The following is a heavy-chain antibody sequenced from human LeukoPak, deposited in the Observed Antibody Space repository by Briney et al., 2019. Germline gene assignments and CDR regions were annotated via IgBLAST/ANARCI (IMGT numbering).Heavy chain of an antibody. Sequence: GGSLRLSCAASGFAFSSYGMHWVRQAPGKGLEWVAFIRYDGSNKYYADSVKGRFTISRDNSKNTLYLQMNSLRAEDTAVYYCARGREAGKDFFDYWGQGTLVTVSS. CDR1: GFAFSSYG. D-gene: IGHD6-19*01. V-gene: IGHV3-30*02. CDR3: ARGREAGKDFFDY. J-gene: IGHJ4*02. CDR2: IRYDGSNK.